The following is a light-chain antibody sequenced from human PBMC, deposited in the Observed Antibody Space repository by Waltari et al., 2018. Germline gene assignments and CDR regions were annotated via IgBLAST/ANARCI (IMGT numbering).Light chain of an antibody. CDR1: SSDVGTYKY. CDR3: SSYTSSTTLLV. CDR2: DVS. V-gene: IGLV2-14*03. Sequence: QSALTQPASVSGSPGQSITISCIGTSSDVGTYKYVSWYQRHPGKAPNLLIYDVSHRPSGVSNRFSGSKSGNTASLTISGLQAEDGADYYCSSYTSSTTLLVFGTGTKVTVL. J-gene: IGLJ1*01.